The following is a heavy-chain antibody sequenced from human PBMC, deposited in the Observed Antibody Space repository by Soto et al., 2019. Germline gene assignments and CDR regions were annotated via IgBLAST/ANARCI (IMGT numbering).Heavy chain of an antibody. CDR3: ASIYSSGWYDLDY. V-gene: IGHV3-23*01. D-gene: IGHD6-19*01. CDR1: GFTFSSYA. J-gene: IGHJ4*02. Sequence: EVQLLEAGGGLVQPGGSLSLSCAASGFTFSSYAMSWVRQAPGKGLEWVSAISGSGGSTYYADSVKGRFTISRDNSKNTLYLHMNSLRAADTAVYYCASIYSSGWYDLDYWGQGTLVTVSS. CDR2: ISGSGGST.